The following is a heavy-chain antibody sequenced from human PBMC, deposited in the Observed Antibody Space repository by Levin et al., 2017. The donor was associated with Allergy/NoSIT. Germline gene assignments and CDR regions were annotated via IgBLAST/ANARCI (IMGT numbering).Heavy chain of an antibody. D-gene: IGHD6-13*01. V-gene: IGHV3-7*04. CDR2: IKQDGSEK. J-gene: IGHJ3*02. Sequence: AGGSLRLSCAASGFTFSSYWMSWVRQAPGKGLEWVANIKQDGSEKYYVDSVKGRFTISRDNAKNSLYLQMNSLRAEDTAVYYCARLGLAAGPPGAFDIWGQGTMVTVSS. CDR1: GFTFSSYW. CDR3: ARLGLAAGPPGAFDI.